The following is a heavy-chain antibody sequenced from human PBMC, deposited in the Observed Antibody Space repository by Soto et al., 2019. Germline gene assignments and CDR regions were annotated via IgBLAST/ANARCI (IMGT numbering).Heavy chain of an antibody. Sequence: TSVKVSCKASGYTFTTYDINWVRQAPGQRLEWMGWINAGNGNTKYSQKFQGRVTITRDTSASTAYMELSSLRSEDTAVYYCARALYYYGSGSYVAYYYGMDVWGQGTTVTVSS. CDR1: GYTFTTYD. V-gene: IGHV1-3*01. CDR2: INAGNGNT. D-gene: IGHD3-10*01. J-gene: IGHJ6*02. CDR3: ARALYYYGSGSYVAYYYGMDV.